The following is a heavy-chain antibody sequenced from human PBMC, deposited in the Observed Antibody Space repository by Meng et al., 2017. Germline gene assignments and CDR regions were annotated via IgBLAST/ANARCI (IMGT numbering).Heavy chain of an antibody. Sequence: QAQLVQSGSEVKKPGAEVKVSCKAFGYTFTSYAMNWVRQAPGQGLEWMGWINTNTGNPTYAQCFTGRFVFSLDTSVSTAYLQISSLKAEDTAVYYCAREPYGYFTDYWGQGTLVTVSS. CDR3: AREPYGYFTDY. J-gene: IGHJ4*02. CDR1: GYTFTSYA. V-gene: IGHV7-4-1*02. D-gene: IGHD5-18*01. CDR2: INTNTGNP.